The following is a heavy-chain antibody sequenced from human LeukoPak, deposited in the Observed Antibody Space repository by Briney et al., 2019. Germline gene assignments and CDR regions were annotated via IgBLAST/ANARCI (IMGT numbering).Heavy chain of an antibody. CDR2: INPKTGET. CDR1: GYTFIGYY. D-gene: IGHD5-24*01. J-gene: IGHJ3*02. Sequence: ASVKVSCKASGYTFIGYYMHWMRQAPGLGLEWMGWINPKTGETTFAQRFQGRVTMTRDTSISTVYMELSSLKSEDTAVYYCARVRDGYNDAYDIWGQGTMVTVSS. V-gene: IGHV1-2*02. CDR3: ARVRDGYNDAYDI.